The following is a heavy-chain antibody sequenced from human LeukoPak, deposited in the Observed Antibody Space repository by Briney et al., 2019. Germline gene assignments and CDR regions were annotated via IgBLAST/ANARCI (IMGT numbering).Heavy chain of an antibody. CDR2: IKQDGSEK. CDR3: ARDLVATVVTPGVY. CDR1: GFIFSTYW. V-gene: IGHV3-7*01. J-gene: IGHJ4*02. Sequence: GGSLRLSCAASGFIFSTYWMSWVRQAPGKGLEWVANIKQDGSEKYYVDSVKGRFTISRDNAKNSLYLQMNSLRAEDTAVYYCARDLVATVVTPGVYWGQGTLVTVSS. D-gene: IGHD4-23*01.